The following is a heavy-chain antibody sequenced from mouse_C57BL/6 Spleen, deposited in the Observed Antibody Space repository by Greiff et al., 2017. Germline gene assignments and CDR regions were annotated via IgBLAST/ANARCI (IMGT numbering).Heavy chain of an antibody. CDR2: INPNNGGT. CDR1: GYTFTDYN. D-gene: IGHD1-1*01. CDR3: ASTTTVVATDYAMDY. J-gene: IGHJ4*01. Sequence: EVQVVESGPELVKPGASVKMSCKASGYTFTDYNMHWVKQSHGKSLEWIGYINPNNGGTSYNQKFKGKAPLTVNKSSSTAYMELRSLTSEDSAVYYCASTTTVVATDYAMDYWGQGTSVTVSS. V-gene: IGHV1-22*01.